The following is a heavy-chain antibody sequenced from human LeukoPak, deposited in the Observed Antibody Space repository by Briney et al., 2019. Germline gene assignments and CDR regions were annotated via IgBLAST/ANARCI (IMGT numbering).Heavy chain of an antibody. Sequence: GGSLRLSCAATGFTFSSFSMHWVRQAPGKGLEWVAVTSYDGSNKYCADSVKGRFTISRDNSKNTLYLQMNSLRAEDTAVYYCARGRRGMTTVTSLEDYYFDYWGQGTLVTVSS. CDR1: GFTFSSFS. CDR3: ARGRRGMTTVTSLEDYYFDY. V-gene: IGHV3-30*03. CDR2: TSYDGSNK. J-gene: IGHJ4*02. D-gene: IGHD4-17*01.